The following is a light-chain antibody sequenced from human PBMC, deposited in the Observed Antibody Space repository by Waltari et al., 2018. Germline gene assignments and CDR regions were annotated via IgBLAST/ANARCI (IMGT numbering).Light chain of an antibody. J-gene: IGKJ1*01. CDR2: TAS. CDR1: QGIYNH. CDR3: QKYDSAPLWT. V-gene: IGKV1-27*01. Sequence: DIQMTQPPSSLSASVGDRVTTTCRASQGIYNHLAWYQQKPGKVPKLLIYTASTLQSGVPSRFSGSGSGTDFTLTISSLQPEDVATYYCQKYDSAPLWTFGQGTKVEIK.